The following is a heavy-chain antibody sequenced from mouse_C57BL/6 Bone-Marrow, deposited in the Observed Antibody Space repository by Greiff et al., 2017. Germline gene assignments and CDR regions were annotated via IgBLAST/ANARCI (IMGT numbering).Heavy chain of an antibody. CDR1: GFTFTDYY. Sequence: EVQVVESGGGLVQPGGSLSLSCAASGFTFTDYYMSWVRQPPGKALEWLGFIRNKANGYTTEYSASVKGRFTISSDNSQSILYLQMNALRAEDSATYYCARGIYDGYYLYAMDDWGQGTSVTVSS. D-gene: IGHD2-3*01. CDR3: ARGIYDGYYLYAMDD. V-gene: IGHV7-3*01. CDR2: IRNKANGYTT. J-gene: IGHJ4*01.